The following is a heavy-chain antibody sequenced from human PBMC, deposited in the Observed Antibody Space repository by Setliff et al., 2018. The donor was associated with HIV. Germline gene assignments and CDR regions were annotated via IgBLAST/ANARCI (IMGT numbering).Heavy chain of an antibody. J-gene: IGHJ5*02. CDR3: ARQSITIFGVVISGFDP. V-gene: IGHV4-61*01. Sequence: SETLSLTCTVSGGSISSGSYYWSWIRQPPGKGLEWIGYIYQSGSTNYNPSLKSRVTISVDASKKQFSLNLSSVTAADTAVYYCARQSITIFGVVISGFDPWGQGTLVTVS. D-gene: IGHD3-3*01. CDR2: IYQSGST. CDR1: GGSISSGSYY.